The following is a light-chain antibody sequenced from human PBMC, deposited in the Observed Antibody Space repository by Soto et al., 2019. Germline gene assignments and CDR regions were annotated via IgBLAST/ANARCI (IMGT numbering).Light chain of an antibody. CDR2: ENN. CDR3: AAWDGSLSGWV. CDR1: SSNIGGNS. J-gene: IGLJ3*02. Sequence: QSVLTQPPSASGTPGQWVTISCSGSSSNIGGNSVNWYQQLPGTAPKLLMYENNQRPSGVPDRFSGSKSGTSASLAISGLQSEDEADYYCAAWDGSLSGWVFGGGTKLTV. V-gene: IGLV1-44*01.